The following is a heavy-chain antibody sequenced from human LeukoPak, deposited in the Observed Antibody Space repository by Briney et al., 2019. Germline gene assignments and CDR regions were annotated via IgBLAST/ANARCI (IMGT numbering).Heavy chain of an antibody. V-gene: IGHV3-74*01. D-gene: IGHD1-20*01. CDR3: LRDLNWSLDQ. CDR2: IKSDGITI. J-gene: IGHJ4*02. CDR1: GNYM. Sequence: GGSLRLSCAASGNYMMHWVRQAPGKGLVWVSRIKSDGITITYADSVKGRFTISRDNAKNTLYLQMNSLRAEDTAVYYCLRDLNWSLDQWGQGTLVTVSS.